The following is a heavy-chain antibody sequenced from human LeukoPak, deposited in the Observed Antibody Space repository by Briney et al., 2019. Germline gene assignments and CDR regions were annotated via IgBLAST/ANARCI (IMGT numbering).Heavy chain of an antibody. D-gene: IGHD2-21*02. CDR3: ARDPRVVATRVSYMDV. J-gene: IGHJ6*03. V-gene: IGHV1-2*03. Sequence: LVASVKVSCKASGYTFTGYYLHWVRQAPGQGLEWLGWINPNSGGTNYAQNFQGRVTMTSDTSITTTYMELSRLRSDDTAVYYCARDPRVVATRVSYMDVWGKGTTVTVSS. CDR2: INPNSGGT. CDR1: GYTFTGYY.